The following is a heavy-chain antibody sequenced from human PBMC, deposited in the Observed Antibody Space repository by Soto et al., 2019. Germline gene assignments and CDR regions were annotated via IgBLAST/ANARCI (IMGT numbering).Heavy chain of an antibody. V-gene: IGHV5-51*01. Sequence: EVQLVQSGAEVKKPGESLKISCKGSGYSFTSYWIGWVRQMPGKGLEWMGIIYPGDSDTRYSPSFQGQVTISADKSIXXAYLQWSSLKASDTAMYYCARHEGIQLWQTYGMDVWGQGTTVTVSS. CDR2: IYPGDSDT. CDR1: GYSFTSYW. D-gene: IGHD5-18*01. CDR3: ARHEGIQLWQTYGMDV. J-gene: IGHJ6*02.